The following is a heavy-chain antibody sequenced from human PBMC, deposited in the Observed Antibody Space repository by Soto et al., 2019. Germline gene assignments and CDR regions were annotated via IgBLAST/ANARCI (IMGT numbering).Heavy chain of an antibody. CDR1: GFTFTSSA. D-gene: IGHD5-18*01. V-gene: IGHV1-58*01. J-gene: IGHJ4*02. CDR3: ARRDTAMVLFDY. CDR2: IVVGSGNT. Sequence: SVMVCCRASGFTFTSSAVEWVRQARGQRLEWIGWIVVGSGNTNYAQKLQDRVTMTTDTSTSTAYMELRSLRSDDTAVYYCARRDTAMVLFDYWGQGTLVTVSS.